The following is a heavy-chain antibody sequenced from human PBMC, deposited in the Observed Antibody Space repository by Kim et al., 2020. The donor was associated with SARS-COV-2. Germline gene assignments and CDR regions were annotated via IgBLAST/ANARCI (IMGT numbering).Heavy chain of an antibody. J-gene: IGHJ4*02. Sequence: QKFQGRVTMTRDTSTSTVYMELSSLRSEDTAVYYCARDFGGSGRFGYFDYWGQGTLVTVSS. V-gene: IGHV1-46*01. CDR3: ARDFGGSGRFGYFDY. D-gene: IGHD3-10*01.